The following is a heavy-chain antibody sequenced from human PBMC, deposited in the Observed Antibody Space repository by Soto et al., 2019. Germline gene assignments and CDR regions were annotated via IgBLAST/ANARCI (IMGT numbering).Heavy chain of an antibody. J-gene: IGHJ6*02. CDR1: GYTFTGYY. V-gene: IGHV1-8*02. Sequence: ASVKVSCKASGYTFTGYYINWVRQATGQGLEWMGWMNPNSGNTGYAQKFQGRVTMTRNTSISTAYMELSSLRSEDTAVYYCARGYDYYDSSGYRRPGGMDVWGQGTTVTVSS. D-gene: IGHD3-22*01. CDR2: MNPNSGNT. CDR3: ARGYDYYDSSGYRRPGGMDV.